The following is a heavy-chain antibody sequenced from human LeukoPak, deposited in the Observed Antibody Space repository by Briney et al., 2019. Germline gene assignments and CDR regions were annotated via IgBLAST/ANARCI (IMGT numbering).Heavy chain of an antibody. CDR3: ARGSADYYDSSGYVY. J-gene: IGHJ4*02. CDR1: GFTFDDYA. D-gene: IGHD3-22*01. V-gene: IGHV3-9*01. CDR2: ISWNSGSI. Sequence: GRSLRLSCAASGFTFDDYAMHWVRQAPGKGLEWVSGISWNSGSIGYADSVKGRFTISRDNAKNSLYLQMNSLRAEDTAVYYCARGSADYYDSSGYVYWGQGTLVTVSS.